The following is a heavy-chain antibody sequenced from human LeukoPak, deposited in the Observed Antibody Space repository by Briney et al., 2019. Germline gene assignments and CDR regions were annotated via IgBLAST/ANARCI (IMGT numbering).Heavy chain of an antibody. V-gene: IGHV4-34*01. CDR1: GGSFSGNY. D-gene: IGHD6-19*01. CDR3: ARGGIAVATYMDV. CDR2: INHSGST. Sequence: SETLSLTCSVYGGSFSGNYWSWIRQPPGKGLEWIGEINHSGSTNYYPSLKSRVTISVDTSKNQFSLNLRSVTAADTAVYYCARGGIAVATYMDVWGKGTTVTVSS. J-gene: IGHJ6*03.